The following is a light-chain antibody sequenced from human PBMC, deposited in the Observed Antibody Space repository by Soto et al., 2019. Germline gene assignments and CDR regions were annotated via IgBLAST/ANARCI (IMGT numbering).Light chain of an antibody. Sequence: EIVLMQSPGTLSLSPGERATLSCRASQTLRRTYIAWYQQIPGQAPRVLIYGASKRATGIPDRFSGSGSGTDFSLTISRLEPEDFAVYYCHQYDNAPQTYGQGTKVDIK. V-gene: IGKV3-20*01. CDR1: QTLRRTY. J-gene: IGKJ2*01. CDR2: GAS. CDR3: HQYDNAPQT.